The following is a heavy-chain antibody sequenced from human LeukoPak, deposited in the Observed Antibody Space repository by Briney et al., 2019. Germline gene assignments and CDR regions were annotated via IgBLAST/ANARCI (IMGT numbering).Heavy chain of an antibody. CDR3: ARDRCSGGSCYSNYYYYMDV. CDR2: INPNSVGT. V-gene: IGHV1-2*02. J-gene: IGHJ6*03. D-gene: IGHD2-15*01. Sequence: ASVKVSCKASGYTFSDYFIHWVRQAPGQGLEWMGWINPNSVGTNYAQKFQGRVTMTRDMPTSTVYMELSSLRSEDTAVYYCARDRCSGGSCYSNYYYYMDVWGKGTTVTVSS. CDR1: GYTFSDYF.